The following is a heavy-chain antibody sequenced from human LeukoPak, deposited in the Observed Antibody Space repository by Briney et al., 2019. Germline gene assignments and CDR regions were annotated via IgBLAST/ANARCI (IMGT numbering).Heavy chain of an antibody. D-gene: IGHD1-26*01. V-gene: IGHV3-23*01. Sequence: GGSLRLSCAASGFTFSSYAMSWVRQAPGKGLEWVSAISGSGGSTYYADSVKGRFTISRDNSKNTLYLQMNSLRAEDTAVYYCAKDPTPIVGATMGFDFDYWGQGTLVTVSS. J-gene: IGHJ4*02. CDR1: GFTFSSYA. CDR2: ISGSGGST. CDR3: AKDPTPIVGATMGFDFDY.